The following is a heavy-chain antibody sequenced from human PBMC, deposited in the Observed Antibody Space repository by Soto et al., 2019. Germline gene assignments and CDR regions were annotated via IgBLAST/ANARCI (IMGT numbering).Heavy chain of an antibody. D-gene: IGHD2-15*01. J-gene: IGHJ6*04. CDR1: GLTFGNAW. Sequence: EVQLVEPGGGLVKPGGSLSLPCAASGLTFGNAWMSWVRQAPGKGLEWVGRIKSKRDGGTTDYAAPVKDRFTISRDDSKNTLYLQVSSLKTEDTAVYYCTTDNCSGGRCTGWDVWGKGTTVTVSS. CDR2: IKSKRDGGTT. CDR3: TTDNCSGGRCTGWDV. V-gene: IGHV3-15*01.